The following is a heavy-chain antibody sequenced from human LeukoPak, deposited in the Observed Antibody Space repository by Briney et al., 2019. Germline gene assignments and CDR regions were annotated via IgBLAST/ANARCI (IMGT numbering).Heavy chain of an antibody. D-gene: IGHD1-20*01. CDR1: GFTFDDYA. CDR2: ISRNSGSI. J-gene: IGHJ4*02. Sequence: GRSLRLSCAASGFTFDDYAMHWVRQAPGKGLEWVSGISRNSGSIGYADSVKGRFTISRDNAKNSLYLQMNSLRAEDTALYYCAKDGDSRGLTHFDYWGQGTLVTVSS. V-gene: IGHV3-9*01. CDR3: AKDGDSRGLTHFDY.